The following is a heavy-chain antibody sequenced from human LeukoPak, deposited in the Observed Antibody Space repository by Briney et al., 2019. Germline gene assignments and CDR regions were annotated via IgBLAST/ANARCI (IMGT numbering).Heavy chain of an antibody. D-gene: IGHD2-15*01. V-gene: IGHV4-34*01. CDR3: ARGDIVVVVAAEVRNYYYGMDV. Sequence: SETLSLTCAVYGGSFSSYYWSWIRQPPGKGLEWIGEINHSGSTNYNPSLKSRVTISVDTSKDQFSLKLSSVTAADTAVYYCARGDIVVVVAAEVRNYYYGMDVWGQGTTVTVSS. J-gene: IGHJ6*02. CDR2: INHSGST. CDR1: GGSFSSYY.